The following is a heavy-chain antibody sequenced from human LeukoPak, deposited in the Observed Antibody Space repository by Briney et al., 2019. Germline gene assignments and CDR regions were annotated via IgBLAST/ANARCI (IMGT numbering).Heavy chain of an antibody. J-gene: IGHJ4*02. CDR1: GGSISSYY. V-gene: IGHV4-59*08. CDR2: IYYSGST. D-gene: IGHD4-17*01. CDR3: ARQPKYYGDYYFDY. Sequence: SETLSLTCTVSGGSISSYYWSWIRQPPGKGLEWIGYIYYSGSTNYNPPLKSRVTISVDTSKNQFSLKLSSVTAADTAVYYCARQPKYYGDYYFDYWGQGTLVTVSS.